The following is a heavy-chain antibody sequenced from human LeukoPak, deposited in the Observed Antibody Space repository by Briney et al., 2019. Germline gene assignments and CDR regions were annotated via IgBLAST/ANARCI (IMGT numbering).Heavy chain of an antibody. CDR1: GFTFSSYE. D-gene: IGHD3-10*02. J-gene: IGHJ5*02. CDR3: ASHSSYVSPFRS. V-gene: IGHV4-59*05. CDR2: IFYSGTT. Sequence: KTGGSLRLSCKASGFTFSSYEMNWVRQAPGKGLEWIGSIFYSGTTFYNPSLESRVTISVDTSKNQFSLKLSSVTAADTAMYYCASHSSYVSPFRSWGRGPLVTVSP.